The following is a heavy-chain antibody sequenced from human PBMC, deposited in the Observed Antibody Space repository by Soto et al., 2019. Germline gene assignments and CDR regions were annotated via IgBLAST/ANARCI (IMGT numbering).Heavy chain of an antibody. J-gene: IGHJ4*02. Sequence: EVQLVESGGGSVQPGGSLRLSCAASGFTFSTFSMNWVRQAPGRGLEWIAYISGGGRPISYADSVKGRFTISRDNAKNSLFLQMDSLSDEDTAVYYCARDLCWAFDSWGQGTLATVSS. D-gene: IGHD2-15*01. CDR1: GFTFSTFS. V-gene: IGHV3-48*02. CDR3: ARDLCWAFDS. CDR2: ISGGGRPI.